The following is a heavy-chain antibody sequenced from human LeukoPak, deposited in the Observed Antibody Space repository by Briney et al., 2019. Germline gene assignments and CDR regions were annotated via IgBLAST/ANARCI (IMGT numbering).Heavy chain of an antibody. J-gene: IGHJ4*02. CDR3: ARDWGKGEYYFDY. Sequence: ASVKVSCKAAGYTFTSYGISWVRQAPGQGPEWMGWISGYNGNTRYAQKFQGRVTMTTDTSTSTVYMELRSLRSDGTAVYYCARDWGKGEYYFDYWGQGTLVTVSS. D-gene: IGHD3-16*01. CDR1: GYTFTSYG. V-gene: IGHV1-18*01. CDR2: ISGYNGNT.